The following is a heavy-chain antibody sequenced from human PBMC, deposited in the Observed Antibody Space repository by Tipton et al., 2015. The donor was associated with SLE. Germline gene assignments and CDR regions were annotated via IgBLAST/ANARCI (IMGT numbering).Heavy chain of an antibody. V-gene: IGHV4-34*01. CDR1: GGSFSGYY. CDR3: ARREGIAAADIID. J-gene: IGHJ4*02. Sequence: TLSLTCAVYGGSFSGYYWSWIRQPPGKGLEWIGEINHSGSTNYNPSLKSRVTISVDTSKNQFSLKLSSVTAADTAVYYCARREGIAAADIIDWGQGTLVTVSS. CDR2: INHSGST. D-gene: IGHD6-13*01.